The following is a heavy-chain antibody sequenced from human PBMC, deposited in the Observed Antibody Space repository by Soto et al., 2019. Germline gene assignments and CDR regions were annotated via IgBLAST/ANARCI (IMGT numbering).Heavy chain of an antibody. V-gene: IGHV1-24*01. D-gene: IGHD1-7*01. J-gene: IGHJ4*02. Sequence: ASVKVSCKVSGYTLTEYSMHWVRQAPGKGLEWMGRFDPDDDETLYAQKFQGRVTMTEDTSTDTAYMELRSLTSEDTAVYYCTPGPGTYTLGFANWGQEPLVPVSS. CDR1: GYTLTEYS. CDR2: FDPDDDET. CDR3: TPGPGTYTLGFAN.